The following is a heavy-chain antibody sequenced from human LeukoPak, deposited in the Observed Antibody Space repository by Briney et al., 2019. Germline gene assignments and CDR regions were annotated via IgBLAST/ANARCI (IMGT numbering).Heavy chain of an antibody. J-gene: IGHJ4*02. CDR3: ARRRAYFDY. CDR2: IKQDGSEK. V-gene: IGHV3-7*01. CDR1: GFTFSSYG. Sequence: GGSLRLSCAASGFTFSSYGMHWVRQAPGKGLEWVANIKQDGSEKYYVDSVKGRFTISRDNAKNSLYLQMNSLRAEDTAVYYCARRRAYFDYWGQGTLVTVSS.